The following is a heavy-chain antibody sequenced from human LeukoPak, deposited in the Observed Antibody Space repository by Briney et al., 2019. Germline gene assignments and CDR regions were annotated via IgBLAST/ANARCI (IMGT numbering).Heavy chain of an antibody. V-gene: IGHV3-30-3*01. J-gene: IGHJ5*02. CDR1: GFTFSSYA. CDR2: ISYDGSNK. CDR3: ATVAGYCSSTSCYSNWFDP. D-gene: IGHD2-2*03. Sequence: GGSLRLSCAASGFTFSSYAMHWVRQAPGKGLEWVAVISYDGSNKYYADSVKGRFTISRDNSKNTLYLQMNSLRAEDTAVYYCATVAGYCSSTSCYSNWFDPWGQGTLVTVSS.